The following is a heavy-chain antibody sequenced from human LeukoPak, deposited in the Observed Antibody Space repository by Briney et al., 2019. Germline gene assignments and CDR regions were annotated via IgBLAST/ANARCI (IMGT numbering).Heavy chain of an antibody. Sequence: GGSLRLSCAASGFTFDDYGMSWVRQAPGKGLEWVSGIHWNGGSTGYADSVKGRFTISRDNAKNSLYLQMNSPRAEDTASYYCAKDRYSSSWYGYVYFSYNWFDPWGQGTLVTVSS. J-gene: IGHJ5*02. CDR2: IHWNGGST. CDR1: GFTFDDYG. CDR3: AKDRYSSSWYGYVYFSYNWFDP. V-gene: IGHV3-20*04. D-gene: IGHD6-13*01.